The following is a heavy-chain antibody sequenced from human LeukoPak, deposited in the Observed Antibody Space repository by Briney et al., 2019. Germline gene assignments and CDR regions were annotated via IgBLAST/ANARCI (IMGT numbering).Heavy chain of an antibody. J-gene: IGHJ6*03. Sequence: GGSLRLSCAASGFTFSSYGMSWVRQAPGKGLEWVGFVRSKAYGGTTEYAASVKGRFTISRDDSKSIAYLQMNSLKTEDTAVYYCTRDYGGLPWGYYYYMDVWGKGTTVTVSS. CDR1: GFTFSSYG. CDR3: TRDYGGLPWGYYYYMDV. CDR2: VRSKAYGGTT. D-gene: IGHD4-23*01. V-gene: IGHV3-49*04.